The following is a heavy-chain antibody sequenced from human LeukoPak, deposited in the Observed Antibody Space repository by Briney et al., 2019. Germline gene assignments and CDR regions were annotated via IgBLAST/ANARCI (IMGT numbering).Heavy chain of an antibody. V-gene: IGHV4-39*07. CDR1: GGSISSSSYY. Sequence: PSETLSLTCTVSGGSISSSSYYWGWIRQPPGKGLEWIGEINHSGSTNYNPSLKSRVTISVDTSKNQFSLKLSSVTAADTAVYYCARINYGDLDYWGQGTLVTVSS. CDR2: INHSGST. J-gene: IGHJ4*02. CDR3: ARINYGDLDY. D-gene: IGHD4-17*01.